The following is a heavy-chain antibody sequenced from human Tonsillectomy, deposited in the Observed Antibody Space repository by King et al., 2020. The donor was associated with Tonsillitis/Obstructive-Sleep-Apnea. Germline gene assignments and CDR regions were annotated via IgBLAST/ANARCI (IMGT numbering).Heavy chain of an antibody. CDR2: IYQTGSA. CDR1: GGSISSIYW. D-gene: IGHD2-15*01. CDR3: ARSSPLGFCSGGSCRRGWFDP. V-gene: IGHV4-4*02. J-gene: IGHJ5*02. Sequence: VQLQESGPGLVTPSGTLSLTCVVSGGSISSIYWWTWIRQSPGKGLEWIGKIYQTGSANYNPSPKSRFSILIDRSTNHFSLYLTSVTAADTAVYYCARSSPLGFCSGGSCRRGWFDPWGQGTLVTVSS.